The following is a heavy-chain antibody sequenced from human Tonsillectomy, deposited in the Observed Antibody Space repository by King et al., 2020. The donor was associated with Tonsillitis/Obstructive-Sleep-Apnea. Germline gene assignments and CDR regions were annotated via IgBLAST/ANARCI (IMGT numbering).Heavy chain of an antibody. V-gene: IGHV1-69*12. CDR3: ARDTTLGYCSSTSCPTDAFDI. J-gene: IGHJ3*02. Sequence: QLVQSGAEVKKPGSSVKVSCKASGGTFSSYAISWVRQAPGQGLEWMGGIIPIFGTANYAQKFQGRVTITADESTSTAYMERSSLRSEDTAVYYCARDTTLGYCSSTSCPTDAFDIWGQGTMVTVSS. CDR1: GGTFSSYA. CDR2: IIPIFGTA. D-gene: IGHD2-2*01.